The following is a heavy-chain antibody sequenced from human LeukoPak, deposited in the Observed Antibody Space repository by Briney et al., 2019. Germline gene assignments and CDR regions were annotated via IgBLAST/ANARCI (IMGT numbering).Heavy chain of an antibody. D-gene: IGHD3-16*01. J-gene: IGHJ4*01. CDR1: GESLSDFY. Sequence: PSETLSLTCAVYGESLSDFYWSWIRQAPGKGLEWIGEINHSGSTNYKPSLKSRVVISIDTSKNQFSLKLNSLTAAGTAVYYCAKRPPPGAKAFGGVDNLGQGTLVNVSS. CDR3: AKRPPPGAKAFGGVDN. CDR2: INHSGST. V-gene: IGHV4-34*01.